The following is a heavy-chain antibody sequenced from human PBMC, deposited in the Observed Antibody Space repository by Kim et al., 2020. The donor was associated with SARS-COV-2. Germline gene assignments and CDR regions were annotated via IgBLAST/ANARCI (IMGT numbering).Heavy chain of an antibody. CDR2: IYYSGST. V-gene: IGHV4-59*13. Sequence: SETLSLTCTVSGGSISSYYWSWIRQPPGKGLEWIGYIYYSGSTNYNPSLKRRVTISVDTSKNQFSLKLSSVTAADTTVYYCARVMIVYSSPSSGDYWGQGTLVTVCS. J-gene: IGHJ4*02. CDR3: ARVMIVYSSPSSGDY. CDR1: GGSISSYY. D-gene: IGHD6-13*01.